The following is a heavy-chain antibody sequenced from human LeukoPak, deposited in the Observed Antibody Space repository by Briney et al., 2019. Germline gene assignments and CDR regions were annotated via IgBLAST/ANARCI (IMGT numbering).Heavy chain of an antibody. CDR3: VKEILRFDL. J-gene: IGHJ3*01. V-gene: IGHV7-4-1*02. CDR1: GYSFNSQG. CDR2: INTHSGNP. Sequence: GASVKVSRKAYGYSFNSQGMNWVRQVPGQGLEWMGWINTHSGNPTYAQGFTGRFVFSVDAPLSTAYLQITGLKAEDTATYYCVKEILRFDLWGQGTMVTVSS.